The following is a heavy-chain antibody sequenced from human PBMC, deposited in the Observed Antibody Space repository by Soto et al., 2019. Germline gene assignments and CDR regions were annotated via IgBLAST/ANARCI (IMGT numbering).Heavy chain of an antibody. V-gene: IGHV4-59*01. D-gene: IGHD3-22*01. CDR1: GGSISICY. CDR2: IYYSGST. J-gene: IGHJ2*01. Sequence: SEILTVTCIVAGGSISICYWGWIRQRRGKGLAWIGYIYYSGSTNYNPSLKSRVTISVDTSKNHVSLKLSSVTAADTAVYHCARVGWETYYYDSSGYSDWYFDLWARGTLVTGSS. CDR3: ARVGWETYYYDSSGYSDWYFDL.